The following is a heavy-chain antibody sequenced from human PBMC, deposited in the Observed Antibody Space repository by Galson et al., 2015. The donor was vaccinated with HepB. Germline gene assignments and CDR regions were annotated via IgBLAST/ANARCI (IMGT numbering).Heavy chain of an antibody. V-gene: IGHV1-69*13. CDR2: IIPIFGTA. D-gene: IGHD1-26*01. J-gene: IGHJ4*02. Sequence: SVKVSCKASGGTFSSYAISWVRQAPGQGLEWMGGIIPIFGTANYAQKFQGRVTITADESTSTAYMELSSLRSEDTAVYYCAREPTKATQPLDYWGQGTLVTVSS. CDR1: GGTFSSYA. CDR3: AREPTKATQPLDY.